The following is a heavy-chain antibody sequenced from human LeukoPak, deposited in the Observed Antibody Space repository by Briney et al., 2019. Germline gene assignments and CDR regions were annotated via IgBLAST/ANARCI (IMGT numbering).Heavy chain of an antibody. CDR2: INHSGST. Sequence: SETLSLTCAVYGGSFSGYYWSWIRQPPGKGLEWIGEINHSGSTNYNPSLKRRVTISVDTSKNQFSLTLSSVTAADTAVYYWARRRSIVGATNKRGPFDYWGQGTLVTVSS. D-gene: IGHD1-26*01. J-gene: IGHJ4*02. CDR1: GGSFSGYY. CDR3: ARRRSIVGATNKRGPFDY. V-gene: IGHV4-34*01.